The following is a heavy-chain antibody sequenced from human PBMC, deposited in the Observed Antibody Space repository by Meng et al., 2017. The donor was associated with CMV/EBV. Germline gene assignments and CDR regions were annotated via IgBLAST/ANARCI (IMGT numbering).Heavy chain of an antibody. V-gene: IGHV4-39*01. CDR1: GGSISSSSYY. CDR2: LYYTGST. D-gene: IGHD6-13*01. Sequence: SETLSLTCTVSGGSISSSSYYWGWVRQPPGQGFEWIGSLYYTGSTYYNTSLGSRVTMSVDTSRNQFSLKLSSVTAADTAVYYCARLAAAGLATLDYWGQGTLVTVSS. J-gene: IGHJ4*02. CDR3: ARLAAAGLATLDY.